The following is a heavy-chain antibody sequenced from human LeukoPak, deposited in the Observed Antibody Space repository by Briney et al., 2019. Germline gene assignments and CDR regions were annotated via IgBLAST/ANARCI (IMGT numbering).Heavy chain of an antibody. CDR2: ISGSGGST. J-gene: IGHJ4*02. CDR1: GFTFSSYA. V-gene: IGHV3-23*01. CDR3: ASKPAAGTY. Sequence: GGSLRLSCAASGFTFSSYAMSWVRQAPGKGLEWVSAISGSGGSTYYADSVKGRLTISRDNSKNTLYPQMNSLRAEDTAVYYCASKPAAGTYWGQGTLVTVSS. D-gene: IGHD6-13*01.